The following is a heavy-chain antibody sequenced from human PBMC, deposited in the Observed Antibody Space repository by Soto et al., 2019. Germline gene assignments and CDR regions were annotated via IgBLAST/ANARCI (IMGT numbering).Heavy chain of an antibody. CDR1: GDSIRSGNHY. J-gene: IGHJ5*02. Sequence: PSETLSLTCTVSGDSIRSGNHYWSWIRQPPGKGLEWIGYIYYSGSTYYSPSLKSRVTISVDTSKNQFSLKLNSVTAADTAVYYCARQLGVYNWFDPWGQGTLVTSPQ. V-gene: IGHV4-30-4*01. CDR2: IYYSGST. CDR3: ARQLGVYNWFDP. D-gene: IGHD1-26*01.